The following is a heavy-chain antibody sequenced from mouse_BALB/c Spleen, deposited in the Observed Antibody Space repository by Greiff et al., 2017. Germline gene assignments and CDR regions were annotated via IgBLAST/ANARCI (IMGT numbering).Heavy chain of an antibody. V-gene: IGHV1S135*01. CDR1: GYSFTGYN. CDR3: ARGDHYYGSSPFAY. D-gene: IGHD1-1*01. CDR2: IDPYNGGT. Sequence: EVQLQQSGPELGKPGASVKISCKASGYSFTGYNMYWVKQSHRKSLEWIGYIDPYNGGTSYNQKSKGKATLTVDKSSSTAYMHLNSLTSEDSAIYYCARGDHYYGSSPFAYWGQGTLVTVSA. J-gene: IGHJ3*01.